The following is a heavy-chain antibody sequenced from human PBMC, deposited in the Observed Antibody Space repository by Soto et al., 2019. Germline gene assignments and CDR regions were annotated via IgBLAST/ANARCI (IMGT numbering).Heavy chain of an antibody. J-gene: IGHJ4*02. CDR2: MNPNSGNT. CDR1: GYTFTSSD. Sequence: GASVKVSCKASGYTFTSSDINWVRQATGQGLEWMGWMNPNSGNTGYAQKFQGRVTMTRNTSISTAYMELSSLRSEDTAVYYCARGSPGWSSYDLGFQFDCWGQGTLVTVSS. CDR3: ARGSPGWSSYDLGFQFDC. V-gene: IGHV1-8*02. D-gene: IGHD5-12*01.